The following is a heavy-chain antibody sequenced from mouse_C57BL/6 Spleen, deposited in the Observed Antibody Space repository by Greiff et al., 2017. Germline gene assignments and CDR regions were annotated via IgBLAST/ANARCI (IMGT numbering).Heavy chain of an antibody. CDR1: GYTFTDYY. D-gene: IGHD1-1*01. V-gene: IGHV1-18*01. CDR2: INPNNGGT. Sequence: VQLQQSGPELVKPGASVKIPCKASGYTFTDYYMDWVKQSPGQSLEWIGNINPNNGGTIYNQKFKGKATLTVDKSSSTAYMELRSLTSEDTAVYYCAISSYYGSTYYYAMDYWGQGTSVTVSS. J-gene: IGHJ4*01. CDR3: AISSYYGSTYYYAMDY.